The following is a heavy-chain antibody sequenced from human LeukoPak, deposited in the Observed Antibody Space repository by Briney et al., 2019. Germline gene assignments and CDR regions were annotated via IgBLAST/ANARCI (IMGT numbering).Heavy chain of an antibody. CDR3: TTDPTLVGAIARDAFDI. V-gene: IGHV3-23*01. J-gene: IGHJ3*02. CDR2: ISGSGGST. D-gene: IGHD1-26*01. CDR1: GFTFSSYG. Sequence: GGSLRLSCAASGFTFSSYGMSWVRQAPGKGLEWVSAISGSGGSTYYADSVMGRFTISRDNSKNTLYLQMNSLKTEDTAVYYCTTDPTLVGAIARDAFDIWGQGTMVTVSS.